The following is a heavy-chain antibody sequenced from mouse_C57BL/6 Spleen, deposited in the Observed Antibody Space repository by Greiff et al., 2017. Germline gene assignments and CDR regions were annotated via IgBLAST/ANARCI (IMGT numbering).Heavy chain of an antibody. Sequence: EVKVVESGGGLVKPGGSLKLSCAASGFTFSDYGMHWVRQAPEKGLEWVAYISSGSSTIYYADTVKGRFTISRDNAKNTLFLQMTSLRSEDTAMYYCARVTTVVAPYAMDYWGQGTSVTVSS. J-gene: IGHJ4*01. CDR2: ISSGSSTI. D-gene: IGHD1-1*01. V-gene: IGHV5-17*01. CDR1: GFTFSDYG. CDR3: ARVTTVVAPYAMDY.